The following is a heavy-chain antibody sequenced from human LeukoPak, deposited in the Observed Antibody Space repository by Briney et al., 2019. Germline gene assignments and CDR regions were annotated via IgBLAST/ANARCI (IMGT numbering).Heavy chain of an antibody. CDR2: IWYDGSNK. D-gene: IGHD3-22*01. J-gene: IGHJ6*03. CDR3: AKDAAGYSSGYTRLYYYYYMDV. Sequence: PGGSLRLSCAASGFTFSSYGMHWVRQAPGKGLEWVAVIWYDGSNKYYADSVKGRFTISRDNSKNTLYLQMNSLRAEDTAAYYRAKDAAGYSSGYTRLYYYYYMDVWGKGTTVTVSS. V-gene: IGHV3-33*06. CDR1: GFTFSSYG.